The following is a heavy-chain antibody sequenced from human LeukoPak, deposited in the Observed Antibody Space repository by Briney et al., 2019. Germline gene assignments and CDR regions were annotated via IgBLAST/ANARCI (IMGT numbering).Heavy chain of an antibody. CDR2: VSSSSSYM. Sequence: GGSLRLSCAASGFIFSTYTMNWVRQAPGKGLEWVSSVSSSSSYMYYADSVKGRFTISRDNSKNTLYLQMNSLRAEDTAVYYCAKDNRIVVVPAAKRDYYYYMDVWGKGTTVTVSS. CDR1: GFIFSTYT. D-gene: IGHD2-2*01. J-gene: IGHJ6*03. V-gene: IGHV3-21*04. CDR3: AKDNRIVVVPAAKRDYYYYMDV.